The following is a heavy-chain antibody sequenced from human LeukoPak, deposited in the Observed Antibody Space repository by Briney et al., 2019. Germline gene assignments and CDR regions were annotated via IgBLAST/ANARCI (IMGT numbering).Heavy chain of an antibody. CDR2: ISYDGSNK. CDR1: GFTFSSYD. V-gene: IGHV3-30*04. D-gene: IGHD1-14*01. CDR3: ARDPGIAFDY. J-gene: IGHJ4*02. Sequence: GGSLRLSCAASGFTFSSYDMHWVRQAPGKGLEWVAVISYDGSNKYYADSVKGRFTISRDNSKNTLYLQMNSLRAEDTAVYYCARDPGIAFDYWGQGTLVTVSS.